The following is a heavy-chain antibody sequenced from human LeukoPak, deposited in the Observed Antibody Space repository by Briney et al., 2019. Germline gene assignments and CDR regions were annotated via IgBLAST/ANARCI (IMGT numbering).Heavy chain of an antibody. Sequence: GGSLRLSCAASGFPFNGYWMDWVRQAPGKGMQWVANINQDGSVQCYADSVKGRFTISRDNAKNSLYLQMNNLRAEDTAVYFCSRSLDYLGQGALVTVSS. V-gene: IGHV3-7*01. CDR2: INQDGSVQ. CDR3: SRSLDY. CDR1: GFPFNGYW. J-gene: IGHJ4*02.